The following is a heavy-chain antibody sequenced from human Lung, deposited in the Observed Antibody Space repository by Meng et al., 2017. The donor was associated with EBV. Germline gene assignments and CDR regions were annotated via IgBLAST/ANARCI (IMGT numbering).Heavy chain of an antibody. J-gene: IGHJ4*02. V-gene: IGHV1-18*01. Sequence: QVELGQSGAEVRKPGASVKVSCKASGYNFTIYGATWVRQAPGKGLGWMGWISGYTGKTNYAQNLQDRVIMTRDPSTNTAYMELRGLRSDDTAVYFCARGGGRGSGWYGDFWGQGTLVTVSS. CDR1: GYNFTIYG. CDR2: ISGYTGKT. CDR3: ARGGGRGSGWYGDF. D-gene: IGHD6-19*01.